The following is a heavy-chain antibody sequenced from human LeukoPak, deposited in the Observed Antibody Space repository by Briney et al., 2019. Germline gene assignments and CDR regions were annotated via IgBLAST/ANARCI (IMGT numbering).Heavy chain of an antibody. Sequence: KTVGSLRLSCAASGFDFSTYSIDWVRQAPGKGLEWISYISSRRSHIYHSAYVPGRFTSSRDNAKNSLHLQMNSLRAEDTAVYYCARVGRSGWTVDYWGQGTLVTVSS. CDR1: GFDFSTYS. V-gene: IGHV3-21*01. CDR3: ARVGRSGWTVDY. J-gene: IGHJ4*02. D-gene: IGHD6-19*01. CDR2: ISSRRSHI.